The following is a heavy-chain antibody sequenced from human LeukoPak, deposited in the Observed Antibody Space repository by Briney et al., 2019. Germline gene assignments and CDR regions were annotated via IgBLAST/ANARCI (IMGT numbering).Heavy chain of an antibody. Sequence: SETLPLTCTVSGGSVSTYYWNWIRQPAGKGLEWIGRIYNSASTDYNPSLESRVTISVDRSKNQFSLKLTSVTAADTAVYYCANSISMDFEYWGQGTLVTVSS. D-gene: IGHD2/OR15-2a*01. CDR2: IYNSAST. J-gene: IGHJ4*02. V-gene: IGHV4-4*07. CDR1: GGSVSTYY. CDR3: ANSISMDFEY.